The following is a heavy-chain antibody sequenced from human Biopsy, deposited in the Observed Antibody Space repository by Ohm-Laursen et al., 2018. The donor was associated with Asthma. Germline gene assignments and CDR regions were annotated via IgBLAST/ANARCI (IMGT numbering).Heavy chain of an antibody. V-gene: IGHV4-61*01. D-gene: IGHD2-15*01. CDR3: ARVPTTLRYFDL. J-gene: IGHJ2*01. CDR2: ISYSGST. Sequence: PSDTLSLTCTVSGGSVSSGSHYWSWIRQPPGKGLAWVSYISYSGSTDYNPSLKSRLTISMDTSKNQFSLKLSSVTAADTAVYYCARVPTTLRYFDLWGRGTLVTVSS. CDR1: GGSVSSGSHY.